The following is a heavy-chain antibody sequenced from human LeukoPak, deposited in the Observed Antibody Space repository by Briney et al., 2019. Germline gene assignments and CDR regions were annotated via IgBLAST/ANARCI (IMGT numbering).Heavy chain of an antibody. J-gene: IGHJ4*02. CDR2: ISSSSSSYI. Sequence: PGGSLRLSCAASGFTFSDAWMNWVRQAPGKGLEWVSSISSSSSSYIYYADSVKGRFTISRDNAKNSLYLQMNSLRAEDTAVYFCARKSASFDHWGQGTLVTVSS. CDR1: GFTFSDAW. CDR3: ARKSASFDH. V-gene: IGHV3-21*01. D-gene: IGHD3-3*01.